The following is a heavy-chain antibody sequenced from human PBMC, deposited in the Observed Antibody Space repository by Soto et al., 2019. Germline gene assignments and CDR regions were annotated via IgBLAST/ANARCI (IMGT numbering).Heavy chain of an antibody. J-gene: IGHJ6*02. CDR1: GFTFSSYG. D-gene: IGHD3-10*02. CDR3: AKDGWYIRGSSDARYGMDV. Sequence: QVQLVESGGGVVPPGRSLRLSCAASGFTFSSYGMHWVRQAPGKGLEWVAVISYDGSNKYYADSVKGRFTISRDNSKNTLYLQMNRRRAEDTAVYYCAKDGWYIRGSSDARYGMDVWGQGTTVTVSS. V-gene: IGHV3-30*18. CDR2: ISYDGSNK.